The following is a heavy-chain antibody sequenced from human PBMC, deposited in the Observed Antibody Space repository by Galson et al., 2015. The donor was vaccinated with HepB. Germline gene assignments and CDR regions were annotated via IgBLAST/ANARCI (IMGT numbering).Heavy chain of an antibody. J-gene: IGHJ6*02. CDR3: ARSGSAAVYYYYGMDV. D-gene: IGHD6-13*01. CDR2: IKQDGSEK. V-gene: IGHV3-7*03. CDR1: GFTFSSYW. Sequence: SLRLSCAASGFTFSSYWMSWVRQAPGKGLEWVANIKQDGSEKYYVDSVKGRFTISRDNAKNSLYLQMNSLRAEDTAVYYCARSGSAAVYYYYGMDVWGQGTTVTVSS.